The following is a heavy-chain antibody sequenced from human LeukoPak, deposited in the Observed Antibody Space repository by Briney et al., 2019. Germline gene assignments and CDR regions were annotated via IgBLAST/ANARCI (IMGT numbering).Heavy chain of an antibody. CDR1: GFTFSSYS. CDR2: ISSSSSTI. Sequence: PGGSLRLSCAASGFTFSSYSMNWVRQAPGKGLEWVSYISSSSSTIYYADSVKGRFTISRDNAKNSLYLQMNSLRAEDTAVYYCAREGTTARYYYYYMDVWAKGPRSPSP. J-gene: IGHJ6*03. CDR3: AREGTTARYYYYYMDV. D-gene: IGHD4-11*01. V-gene: IGHV3-48*01.